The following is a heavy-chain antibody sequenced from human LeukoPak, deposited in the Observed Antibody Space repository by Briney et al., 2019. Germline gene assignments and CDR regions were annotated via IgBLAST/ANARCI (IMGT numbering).Heavy chain of an antibody. CDR1: GFTFATYT. Sequence: GGSLRLSCTGAGFTFATYTFNWVRQAPGKGLEWVSAISGSGGSTYYADSVKGRFTISRDNSKNTLYLQMNSLRAEDTAVYYCAKVGYYGSGSEAFDIWGQGTMVTVSS. CDR2: ISGSGGST. CDR3: AKVGYYGSGSEAFDI. J-gene: IGHJ3*02. V-gene: IGHV3-23*01. D-gene: IGHD3-10*01.